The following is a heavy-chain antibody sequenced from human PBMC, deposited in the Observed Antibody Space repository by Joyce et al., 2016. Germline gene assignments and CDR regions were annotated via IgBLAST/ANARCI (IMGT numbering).Heavy chain of an antibody. J-gene: IGHJ5*02. V-gene: IGHV4-39*07. Sequence: QVQLQESGPGLVKPSETLSLTCTVSGASIGISSWYWGWIRQPPGKGLEWLGSIYYSGTTTYYNPPLKSRVTISIDTSKNQFSLKLRSVTAADTAMYYWARNDFWSGYDPLGQGTLVTVSS. CDR1: GASIGISSWY. D-gene: IGHD3-3*01. CDR2: IYYSGTTT. CDR3: ARNDFWSGYDP.